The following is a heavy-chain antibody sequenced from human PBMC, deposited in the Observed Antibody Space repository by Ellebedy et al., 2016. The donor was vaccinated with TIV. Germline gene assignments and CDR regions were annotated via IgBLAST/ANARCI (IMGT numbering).Heavy chain of an antibody. V-gene: IGHV4-59*01. D-gene: IGHD1-1*01. Sequence: SETLSLTCTVSGGSISDSSWSWIRQAPGKGLEWIAYIHYSGSIDYSPSLKSRLTVSRDTSKNEVSLSVTSVTAADTAVYYCARDRSWGNWRYKGNWLDPWGQGTLVTVSS. CDR1: GGSISDSS. CDR2: IHYSGSI. CDR3: ARDRSWGNWRYKGNWLDP. J-gene: IGHJ5*02.